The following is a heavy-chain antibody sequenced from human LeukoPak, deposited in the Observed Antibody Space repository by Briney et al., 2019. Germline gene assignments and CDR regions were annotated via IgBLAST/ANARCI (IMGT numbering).Heavy chain of an antibody. CDR2: IYYSGST. V-gene: IGHV4-59*01. D-gene: IGHD3-10*01. CDR1: GGSISRYY. J-gene: IGHJ6*02. CDR3: ARDLMVRGVSHVQYYYYYGMDV. Sequence: PSETLSLTCTVSGGSISRYYWSWIRQPPGKGLEWMGHIYYSGSTNYNPSLKSRFTISVDTSKNQFSLKLSSVTAADTAVYYCARDLMVRGVSHVQYYYYYGMDVWGQGTTATVSS.